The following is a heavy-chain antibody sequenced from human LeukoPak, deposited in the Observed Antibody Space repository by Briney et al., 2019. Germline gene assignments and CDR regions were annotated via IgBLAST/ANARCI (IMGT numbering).Heavy chain of an antibody. J-gene: IGHJ4*02. CDR1: GGSISSYY. V-gene: IGHV4-59*08. CDR2: IYYSGST. D-gene: IGHD3-16*01. CDR3: ARHYDWVSRFDY. Sequence: SETLSLTCTVSGGSISSYYWSWIRQPPGKGLEWIGYIYYSGSTNYNPSLKSRVTISVDTSKNQFSLKLSSATAADTAVYYCARHYDWVSRFDYWGQGTLVTVSS.